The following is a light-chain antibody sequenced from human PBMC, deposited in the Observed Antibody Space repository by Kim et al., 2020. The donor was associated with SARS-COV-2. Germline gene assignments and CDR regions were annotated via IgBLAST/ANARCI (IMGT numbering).Light chain of an antibody. V-gene: IGLV4-69*01. CDR2: LNSDGSH. CDR3: RTWCTGFWV. J-gene: IGLJ3*02. Sequence: ASVKLTCTLSSGHCRDANAWHQQQPEKGPRYLMKLNSDGSHSKGDGIPDRFSCSSSGAERYLTSSSLQSEDEADYYCRTWCTGFWVFGGGTQLTVL. CDR1: SGHCRDA.